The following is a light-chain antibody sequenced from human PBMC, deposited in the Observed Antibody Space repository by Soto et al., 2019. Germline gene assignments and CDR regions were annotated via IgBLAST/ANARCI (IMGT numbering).Light chain of an antibody. Sequence: QSARTQAASGSGGPGESITISCTGSSRDIGGYNYVSWYQQHPGKAPKLLIYDVSYRPSGISDRFSGSKSGNTASLTISGLQPEDEADYYCSSYGASSTLFGRGTKVTVL. CDR3: SSYGASSTL. CDR2: DVS. CDR1: SRDIGGYNY. V-gene: IGLV2-14*03. J-gene: IGLJ2*01.